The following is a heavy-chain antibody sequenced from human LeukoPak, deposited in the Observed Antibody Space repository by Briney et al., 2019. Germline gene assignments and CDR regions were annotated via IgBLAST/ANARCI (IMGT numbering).Heavy chain of an antibody. J-gene: IGHJ4*02. CDR2: ISGSGGST. CDR3: ASRTIYLYSSSWYFDY. V-gene: IGHV3-23*01. CDR1: GFTFSSYA. D-gene: IGHD6-13*01. Sequence: GGSLRLSCAASGFTFSSYAMSWVRQAPGKGLEWVSAISGSGGSTYYADSVKGRFTISRDNSKNTLYLQMNSLRAEDTAVYYCASRTIYLYSSSWYFDYWGQGTLVTVSS.